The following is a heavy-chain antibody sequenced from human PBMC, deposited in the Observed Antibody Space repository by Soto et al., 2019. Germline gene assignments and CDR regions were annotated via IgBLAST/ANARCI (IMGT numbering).Heavy chain of an antibody. CDR1: GFTFSSYA. D-gene: IGHD4-17*01. CDR3: ARARPFYGDYFGNFDY. CDR2: ISSSSYI. V-gene: IGHV3-21*01. Sequence: GGSLRLSCAASGFTFSSYAMSWVRQAPGKGLEWVSSISSSSYIYYADSVKGRFTISRDNAKNSLYLQMNSLRAEDTAVYYCARARPFYGDYFGNFDYWGQGTLVTVSS. J-gene: IGHJ4*02.